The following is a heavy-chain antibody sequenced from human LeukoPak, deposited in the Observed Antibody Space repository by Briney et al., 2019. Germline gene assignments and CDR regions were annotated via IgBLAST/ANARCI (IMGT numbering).Heavy chain of an antibody. J-gene: IGHJ4*02. D-gene: IGHD4-23*01. CDR2: INHSGST. CDR1: GGSFSGYY. V-gene: IGHV4-34*01. CDR3: ASSYGGNSGY. Sequence: SETLSLTCAVYGGSFSGYYWSWIRQPPGKGLEWIGEINHSGSTNYNPSLKSRVTISVDTSKNQFSLKLSSVTAADTAVYYCASSYGGNSGYWGQGTLVTVFS.